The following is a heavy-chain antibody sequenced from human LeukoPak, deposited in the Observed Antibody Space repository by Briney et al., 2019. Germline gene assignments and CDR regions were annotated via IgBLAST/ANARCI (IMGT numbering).Heavy chain of an antibody. Sequence: GGSLRLSCAASGFTFSSYAMSWVRQAPGKGLEWVSAISGSGGSTYYADSVKGRFTISRDNSKNTLYLQMNSLRAEDTAVYYCAKVSWSGTAMALDYWGQGTLVTVSS. CDR3: AKVSWSGTAMALDY. CDR1: GFTFSSYA. D-gene: IGHD5-18*01. CDR2: ISGSGGST. V-gene: IGHV3-23*01. J-gene: IGHJ4*02.